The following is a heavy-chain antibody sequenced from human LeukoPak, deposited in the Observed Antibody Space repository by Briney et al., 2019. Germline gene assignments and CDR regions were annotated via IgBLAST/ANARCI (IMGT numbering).Heavy chain of an antibody. D-gene: IGHD3-22*01. Sequence: ASVTVSCKASGYTFTVYYMHWVRQAPGQGLEWMGRINPNSGGTNYAQKFQGRVTMTRDTSISTAYMELSRLRSDDTAVYYCARAGYYYDSSGYPSLFDYWGQGTLVTVSS. CDR2: INPNSGGT. V-gene: IGHV1-2*06. CDR3: ARAGYYYDSSGYPSLFDY. J-gene: IGHJ4*02. CDR1: GYTFTVYY.